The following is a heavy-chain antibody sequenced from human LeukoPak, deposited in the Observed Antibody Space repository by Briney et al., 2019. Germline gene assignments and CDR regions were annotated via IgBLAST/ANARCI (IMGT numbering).Heavy chain of an antibody. D-gene: IGHD6-19*01. CDR2: ISAYNGNT. J-gene: IGHJ4*02. CDR1: GYTFTSYG. V-gene: IGHV1-18*01. CDR3: ARDGAPEVGSGWYYFDY. Sequence: ASVKVSCKASGYTFTSYGISWVRQAPGQGLEWMGWISAYNGNTNYAQKLQGRVTMTTDTSTSTAYMELNSLKSEDTAVYYCARDGAPEVGSGWYYFDYWGQGTLVTVSS.